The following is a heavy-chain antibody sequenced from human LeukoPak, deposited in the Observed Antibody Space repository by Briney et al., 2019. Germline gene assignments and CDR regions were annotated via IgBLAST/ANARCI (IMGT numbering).Heavy chain of an antibody. Sequence: QPGGSLRLSSAAARFNPRGYRVSLVRQAPGKGLEWVANIKQDGSAKYYVDSVKGRFTISRDNAKNSLFLQLNSLRVDDTAVYYSARDAVMVTCYILFDFWGQGTLVTVSS. CDR2: IKQDGSAK. D-gene: IGHD2-21*02. J-gene: IGHJ4*02. V-gene: IGHV3-7*04. CDR3: ARDAVMVTCYILFDF. CDR1: RFNPRGYR.